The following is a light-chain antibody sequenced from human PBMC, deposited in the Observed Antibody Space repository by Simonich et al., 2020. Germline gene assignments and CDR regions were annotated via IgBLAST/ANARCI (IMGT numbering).Light chain of an antibody. Sequence: DIVMTQSPDSMAVSLVERATINCKSSQSVLYSYNNKNYLAWFQQKPGQPPKLLIYCASTRESGVPDRFSGSGSGTDFTLTISSLQAEDVAVYYCQQYYSTPLTFGPGTKVDIK. V-gene: IGKV4-1*01. CDR2: CAS. CDR1: QSVLYSYNNKNY. J-gene: IGKJ3*01. CDR3: QQYYSTPLT.